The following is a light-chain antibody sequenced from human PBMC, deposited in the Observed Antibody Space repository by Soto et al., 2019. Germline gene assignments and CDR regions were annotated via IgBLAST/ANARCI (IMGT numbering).Light chain of an antibody. V-gene: IGLV2-11*01. CDR1: SSDVGGYND. CDR3: CSYAGTYTLWV. CDR2: DVT. J-gene: IGLJ3*02. Sequence: QSALTQPRSVPGSPGQSVTISCTGTSSDVGGYNDVSWYQQYPGKAPKLIIYDVTKRPSGVPDRFSGYKSGNTACLTISGLQAEDEADYYCCSYAGTYTLWVFGGGTKLTVL.